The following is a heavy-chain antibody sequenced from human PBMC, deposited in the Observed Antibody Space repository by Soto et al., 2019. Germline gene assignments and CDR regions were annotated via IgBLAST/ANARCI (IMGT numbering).Heavy chain of an antibody. J-gene: IGHJ6*02. CDR2: ISGSGGST. V-gene: IGHV3-23*01. Sequence: EVQLLESGGGLVQPGGSLRLSCAASGFTFSSYAMSWVRQAPGKGLEWVSAISGSGGSTYYADSVKGRFTISRDNSKHTLHLQMNSRRAEDTAVYYCAKAKYGDYDDYCYGMDVWGQGTTVTVSS. CDR3: AKAKYGDYDDYCYGMDV. D-gene: IGHD4-17*01. CDR1: GFTFSSYA.